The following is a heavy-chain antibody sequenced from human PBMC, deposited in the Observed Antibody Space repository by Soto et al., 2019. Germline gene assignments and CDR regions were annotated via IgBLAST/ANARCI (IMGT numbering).Heavy chain of an antibody. V-gene: IGHV4-61*08. D-gene: IGHD6-19*01. J-gene: IGHJ5*02. CDR2: IYYSGGT. CDR1: GAALSGGGYF. CDR3: TREQSDDNYFDP. Sequence: SETLSLTCTVSGAALSGGGYFYTWVRQPPGKGLEWLGYIYYSGGTNYNPSLKSRVTISLDKSKSQFSLRLISVTAADTAVYYCTREQSDDNYFDPWGQGTLVTVSS.